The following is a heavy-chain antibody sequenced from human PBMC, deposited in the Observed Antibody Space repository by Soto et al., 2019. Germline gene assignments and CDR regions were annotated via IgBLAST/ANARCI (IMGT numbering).Heavy chain of an antibody. V-gene: IGHV4-61*08. D-gene: IGHD6-19*01. J-gene: IGHJ5*02. CDR2: IYYSGGT. CDR1: GAALSGGGYF. CDR3: TREQSDDNYFDP. Sequence: SETLSLTCTVSGAALSGGGYFYTWVRQPPGKGLEWLGYIYYSGGTNYNPSLKSRVTISLDKSKSQFSLRLISVTAADTAVYYCTREQSDDNYFDPWGQGTLVTVSS.